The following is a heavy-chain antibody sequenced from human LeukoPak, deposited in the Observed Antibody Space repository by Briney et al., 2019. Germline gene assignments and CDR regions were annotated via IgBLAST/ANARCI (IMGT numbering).Heavy chain of an antibody. J-gene: IGHJ4*02. CDR1: GFTFRSYA. CDR2: ISGSGGDT. CDR3: AKTTAGYSSGRYPGWPVDY. D-gene: IGHD6-19*01. V-gene: IGHV3-23*01. Sequence: GRSLRLSCAASGFTFRSYAIYWVRQAPGKGLEWVSGISGSGGDTYLADSVKGRFSISRDNSKNTVFLKMDSLRAEDTAVYYCAKTTAGYSSGRYPGWPVDYWGQGTLVTVSS.